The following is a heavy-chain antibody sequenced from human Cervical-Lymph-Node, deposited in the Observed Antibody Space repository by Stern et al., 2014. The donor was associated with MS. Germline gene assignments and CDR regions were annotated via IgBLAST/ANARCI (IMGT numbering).Heavy chain of an antibody. CDR2: VYYSGPP. V-gene: IGHV4-39*01. CDR3: AKHACTGAACPFDL. Sequence: VQLVESGPGLVKPSETLSLTCAVSGDSISSYTHYWAWIRQPPGKGLEWIGSVYYSGPPYYTPPLKSPAPISVHPSKTHSPLGPTSVPAADTAVYYCAKHACTGAACPFDLWGQGTLVTVSS. CDR1: GDSISSYTHY. J-gene: IGHJ4*02. D-gene: IGHD2-8*02.